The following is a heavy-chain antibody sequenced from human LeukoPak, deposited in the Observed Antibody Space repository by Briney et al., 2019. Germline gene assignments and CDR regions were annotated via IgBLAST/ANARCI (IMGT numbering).Heavy chain of an antibody. V-gene: IGHV4-39*07. J-gene: IGHJ4*02. CDR1: GGSISSRSSY. Sequence: SETLSLTCSVSGGSISSRSSYWGWIRQPPGKGLEWIGTIYYSGTTYYNPSLKSRVTISVDTSKNQFSLKLSSVTAADTAVYYCARDRMATDYWGQGTLVTVSS. D-gene: IGHD5-24*01. CDR3: ARDRMATDY. CDR2: IYYSGTT.